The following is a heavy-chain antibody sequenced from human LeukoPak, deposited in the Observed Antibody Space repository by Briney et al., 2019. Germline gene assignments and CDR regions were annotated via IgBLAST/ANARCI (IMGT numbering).Heavy chain of an antibody. CDR1: GFSFSNYA. Sequence: GGSLRLSCAASGFSFSNYAMSWVRQAPGKGLAWVSTLSGSGDSADYADSVKGRFTISRDNSKNTLSLQMSSLRAEDTAVYYCAREGLGAAAGIFDYWGQGTLVTVSS. D-gene: IGHD6-13*01. CDR3: AREGLGAAAGIFDY. V-gene: IGHV3-23*01. J-gene: IGHJ4*02. CDR2: LSGSGDSA.